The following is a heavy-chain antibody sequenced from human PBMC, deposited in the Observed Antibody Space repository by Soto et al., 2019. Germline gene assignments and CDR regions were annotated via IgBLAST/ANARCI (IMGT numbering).Heavy chain of an antibody. J-gene: IGHJ4*02. CDR2: IIPIFGTA. V-gene: IGHV1-69*01. Sequence: QVQLVQSGAEVKKPGSSVKVSCKASGGTFSSYSINWVRQAPGQGLEWMGEIIPIFGTANYAQKFQSRVTITADESTSTDYMELSSLRSGDTAVYYCARDGGRHSGGIDYWGQGTLVTVSS. CDR1: GGTFSSYS. D-gene: IGHD1-26*01. CDR3: ARDGGRHSGGIDY.